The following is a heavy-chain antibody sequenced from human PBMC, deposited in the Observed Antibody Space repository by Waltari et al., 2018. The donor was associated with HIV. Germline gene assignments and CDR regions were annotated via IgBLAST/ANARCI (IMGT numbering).Heavy chain of an antibody. Sequence: EVQLGESGGGLVQPGRSLRLSCAASGFTFSSFAMNWVRQAPGKGLEWVSYISSSGSTIYYADSVKGRFTISRDNAKSSLYLQMNSLRAEDTALYYCARGPPFDFWGQGTLVTVSS. CDR1: GFTFSSFA. CDR2: ISSSGSTI. CDR3: ARGPPFDF. J-gene: IGHJ4*02. V-gene: IGHV3-48*03.